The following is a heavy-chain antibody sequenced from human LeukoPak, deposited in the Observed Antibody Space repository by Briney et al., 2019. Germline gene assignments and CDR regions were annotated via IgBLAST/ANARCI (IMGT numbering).Heavy chain of an antibody. CDR1: GFTFSSDY. CDR3: ARATTLGPAAMIEGAFDI. CDR2: ISSSSRYK. D-gene: IGHD2-2*01. V-gene: IGHV3-21*01. Sequence: PGGSLRLSCAASGFTFSSDYMSWVRQAPGKGLEWVASISSSSRYKDYADAVKGRVTISRDNAKNSLYVQMNSLRAEDTAVYYCARATTLGPAAMIEGAFDIWGQGTMVTVSS. J-gene: IGHJ3*02.